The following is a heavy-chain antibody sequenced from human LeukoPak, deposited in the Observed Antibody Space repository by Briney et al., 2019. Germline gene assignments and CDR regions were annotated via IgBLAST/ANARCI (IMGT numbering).Heavy chain of an antibody. V-gene: IGHV3-21*01. J-gene: IGHJ4*02. CDR2: ISSSGSYI. Sequence: GGSLRLSCAASGFTFSIYSMDWVRQAPGKGREWVSSISSSGSYIYYADSLKGRFTISRDNAKHSLYLQMNSLRAEDTAVYYCAREDASSWDYWGQGILVTVSS. CDR1: GFTFSIYS. CDR3: AREDASSWDY. D-gene: IGHD6-13*01.